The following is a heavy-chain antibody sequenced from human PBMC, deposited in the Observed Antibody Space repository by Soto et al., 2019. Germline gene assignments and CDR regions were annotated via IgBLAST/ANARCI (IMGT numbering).Heavy chain of an antibody. V-gene: IGHV3-23*01. CDR1: GFTFSSYA. D-gene: IGHD5-18*01. CDR3: ARPELWVLGPHYYYAMDV. CDR2: ISSSGGST. Sequence: GGSLRLSCAASGFTFSSYAMSWVRQAPGKGLEWVSAISSSGGSTFYADSVKGRFTISRDKSKNTLYLQMNSLRAEDTAVYYCARPELWVLGPHYYYAMDVWGQGTTVTVSS. J-gene: IGHJ6*02.